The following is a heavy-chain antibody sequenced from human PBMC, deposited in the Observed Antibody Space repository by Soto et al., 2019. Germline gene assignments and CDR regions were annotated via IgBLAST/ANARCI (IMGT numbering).Heavy chain of an antibody. CDR1: GFTFSAYA. CDR3: ARDWDIVILSVPIPNYNYGMDV. V-gene: IGHV3-48*02. D-gene: IGHD2-15*01. Sequence: LRLSCEGSGFTFSAYAMNWVRQAPGKGLEWVSYISSRSDTLYYADSVKGRFTISRDNAKNSVYLQVNNLRDEDTAVYYCARDWDIVILSVPIPNYNYGMDVWGQGTTVTVSS. CDR2: ISSRSDTL. J-gene: IGHJ6*02.